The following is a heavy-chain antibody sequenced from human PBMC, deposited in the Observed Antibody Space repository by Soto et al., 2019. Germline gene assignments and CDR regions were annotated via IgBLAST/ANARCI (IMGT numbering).Heavy chain of an antibody. CDR1: GASITYGGYS. V-gene: IGHV4-30-2*01. CDR2: INHLETT. CDR3: ARGGGSDSFDN. J-gene: IGHJ4*02. Sequence: QLQLHESGSGLVKPSQTLSLTCTVSGASITYGGYSWSWIRQTPRKGLEWIGYINHLETTFYNPSFESRLTLSIDRAKNQFSLNLNSMSAADRGVYFCARGGGSDSFDNWGQGILVTVSS. D-gene: IGHD1-26*01.